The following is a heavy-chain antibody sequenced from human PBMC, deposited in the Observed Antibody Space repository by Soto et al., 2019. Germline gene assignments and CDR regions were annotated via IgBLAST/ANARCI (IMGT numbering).Heavy chain of an antibody. CDR1: GFPFSSYW. CDR3: AVAVAGPTAIGY. Sequence: EVQLVESGGGLFQPGGSLRLSCAASGFPFSSYWMPWVRQAPGKGLVWVSRINSDGSSTSYADSVKGRFTISRDNAKNTLYLQMNSLRAEDTAVYYCAVAVAGPTAIGYWGQGTLVTVSS. D-gene: IGHD6-19*01. CDR2: INSDGSST. J-gene: IGHJ4*02. V-gene: IGHV3-74*01.